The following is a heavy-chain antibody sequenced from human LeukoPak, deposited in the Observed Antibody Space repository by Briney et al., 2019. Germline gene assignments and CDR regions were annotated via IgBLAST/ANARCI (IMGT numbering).Heavy chain of an antibody. Sequence: GGSLRLSCAASGFTFSSYSMNWVRQAPGKGLEWVSSISSSSSYIYYADSVKGRFTISRDNAKNSLYLQMNSLRAEDTAVYYCAKSDCSSTSCYFPYYYGMDVWGQGTTVTVSS. V-gene: IGHV3-21*01. J-gene: IGHJ6*02. D-gene: IGHD2-2*01. CDR1: GFTFSSYS. CDR2: ISSSSSYI. CDR3: AKSDCSSTSCYFPYYYGMDV.